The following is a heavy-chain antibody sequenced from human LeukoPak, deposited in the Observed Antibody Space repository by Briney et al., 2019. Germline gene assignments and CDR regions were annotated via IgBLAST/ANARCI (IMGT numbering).Heavy chain of an antibody. CDR3: ARHGSRGYVFEI. V-gene: IGHV4-59*08. CDR1: GGSISSYY. D-gene: IGHD2-15*01. J-gene: IGHJ3*02. CDR2: IYYSGST. Sequence: SETLSLTCNVSGGSISSYYWSWIRQTPGKGLEWIGYIYYSGSTDYNPSLKSRVTISEDTSKNQLSLNLTSVTAADTAVYYCARHGSRGYVFEIWGQGSMVTVSS.